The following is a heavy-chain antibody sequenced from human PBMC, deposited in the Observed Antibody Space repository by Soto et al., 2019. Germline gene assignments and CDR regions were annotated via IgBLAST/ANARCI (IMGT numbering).Heavy chain of an antibody. V-gene: IGHV1-2*04. CDR2: INPNSGGT. CDR1: GYTFTGYY. J-gene: IGHJ6*02. D-gene: IGHD6-6*01. Sequence: GASVKVSCKASGYTFTGYYMHWLRQAPGQGLEWMGWINPNSGGTNYAQKFQGWVTMTRDTSISTAYMELSRLRSDDTAVYYCARGGSSSYLYYYYGMDVWGQGTTVSVSS. CDR3: ARGGSSSYLYYYYGMDV.